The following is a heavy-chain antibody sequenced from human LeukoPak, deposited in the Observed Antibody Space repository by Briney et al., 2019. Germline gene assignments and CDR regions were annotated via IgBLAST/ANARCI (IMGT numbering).Heavy chain of an antibody. J-gene: IGHJ4*02. V-gene: IGHV1-46*01. CDR1: GYTFTDYY. D-gene: IGHD3-22*01. Sequence: ASVKVSCKASGYTFTDYYIHWVRQAPGRGLEWMGMINPSGGSTSYAQKFQGRVTMTRDTSTSTVYMDLNSLRADDTAVYYCAGGPWRSDTGGYVFDYWGQGTLVTVSS. CDR2: INPSGGST. CDR3: AGGPWRSDTGGYVFDY.